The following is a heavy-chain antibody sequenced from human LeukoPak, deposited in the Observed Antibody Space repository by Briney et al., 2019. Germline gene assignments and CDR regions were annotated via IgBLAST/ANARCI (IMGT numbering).Heavy chain of an antibody. CDR3: ARVGLGAVDYYYYMDV. CDR2: ISAYNGNT. J-gene: IGHJ6*03. D-gene: IGHD4/OR15-4a*01. V-gene: IGHV1-18*01. CDR1: GYSFTSYG. Sequence: ASVKVSCKASGYSFTSYGISWVRPAPGQGLEWMGWISAYNGNTNNAQKLQGRVTMTTDTSTSTAYMELRSLRSDDTAVYYCARVGLGAVDYYYYMDVWGKGTTVTVSS.